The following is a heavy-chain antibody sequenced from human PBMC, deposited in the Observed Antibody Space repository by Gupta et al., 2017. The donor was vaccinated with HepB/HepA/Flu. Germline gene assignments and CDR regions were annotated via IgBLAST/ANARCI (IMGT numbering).Heavy chain of an antibody. Sequence: EVQLVASGGGLVQPGGSLRLSCAASGFTFSFYEMNWVRQAPGKGLEWVAYISSSGSTISYADSVKGRFTISRDNAKNSLYLQMHSLRAEDTAIYYCARIPLAFDFWGQGTLVTVSS. CDR3: ARIPLAFDF. J-gene: IGHJ4*02. D-gene: IGHD3-3*02. V-gene: IGHV3-48*03. CDR2: ISSSGSTI. CDR1: GFTFSFYE.